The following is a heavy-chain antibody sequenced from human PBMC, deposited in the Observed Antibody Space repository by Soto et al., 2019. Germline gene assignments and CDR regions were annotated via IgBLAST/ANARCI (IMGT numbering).Heavy chain of an antibody. CDR2: IWYDGSNK. Sequence: QVQLVESGGGVVQPGRSLRLSCAASGFTFSSYGMHWVRQAPGKGLEWVAVIWYDGSNKYYADSVKGRFTISRDNSKNTLYLQMNSLRAEDTAVYYCARDSSEIALAGYFDYWGQGTLVTVSS. CDR1: GFTFSSYG. D-gene: IGHD6-19*01. V-gene: IGHV3-33*01. CDR3: ARDSSEIALAGYFDY. J-gene: IGHJ4*02.